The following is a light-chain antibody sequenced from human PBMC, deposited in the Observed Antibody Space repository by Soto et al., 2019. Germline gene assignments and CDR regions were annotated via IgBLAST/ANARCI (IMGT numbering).Light chain of an antibody. Sequence: QSALTQARSVSGSPGQSVAISCTGTSSDVGNYNYVSWYQQHPGKAPKLIIYDVTKRPSGVPDRFSGSKSGNTASLTISGLQAEDEADYYCCSYLGNYRLLLGGGTKLTVL. CDR3: CSYLGNYRLL. J-gene: IGLJ2*01. V-gene: IGLV2-11*01. CDR2: DVT. CDR1: SSDVGNYNY.